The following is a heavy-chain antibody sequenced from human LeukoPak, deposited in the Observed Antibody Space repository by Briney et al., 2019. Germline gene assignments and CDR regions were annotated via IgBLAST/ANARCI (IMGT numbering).Heavy chain of an antibody. J-gene: IGHJ6*03. CDR3: ARSERRAQKDTYYNHYYYMDV. CDR2: IYFSGYT. V-gene: IGHV4-59*11. D-gene: IGHD6-25*01. CDR1: GGSISSHY. Sequence: PSETLSLTCVVSGGSISSHYWSWIRQPPGKGLEWIGYIYFSGYTNYHPSLKSRVSISVDTSNNQFSLRLSSVTAADTAVYYCARSERRAQKDTYYNHYYYMDVWGKGTTVTASS.